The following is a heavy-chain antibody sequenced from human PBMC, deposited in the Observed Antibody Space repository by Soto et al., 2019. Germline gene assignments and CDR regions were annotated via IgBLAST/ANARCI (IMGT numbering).Heavy chain of an antibody. J-gene: IGHJ4*02. V-gene: IGHV3-43*01. Sequence: PGGSLRLSCTASGFTFGDYTMHWVRQAPGKGLEWVSLITWDGINIEYADSMRGRFTISRDNSKNSLYLQMNGLRHEDTAFYYCAKDGIAWHWGQGTLVTVSS. D-gene: IGHD2-15*01. CDR3: AKDGIAWH. CDR1: GFTFGDYT. CDR2: ITWDGINI.